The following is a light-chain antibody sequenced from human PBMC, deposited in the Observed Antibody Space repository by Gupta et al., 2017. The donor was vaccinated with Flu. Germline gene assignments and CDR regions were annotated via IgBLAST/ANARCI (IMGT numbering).Light chain of an antibody. CDR3: QQYGAFTKT. CDR1: QTVSGSY. V-gene: IGKV3-20*01. CDR2: GAS. Sequence: EIVLTQSPGTLSLSPGERATLSCMASQTVSGSYLAWYQQKPGQAPRLLIYGASTRATGIPDRFSCSGSGTDFTLTISRLEPEDFAVYYCQQYGAFTKTFGQGTKVESK. J-gene: IGKJ1*01.